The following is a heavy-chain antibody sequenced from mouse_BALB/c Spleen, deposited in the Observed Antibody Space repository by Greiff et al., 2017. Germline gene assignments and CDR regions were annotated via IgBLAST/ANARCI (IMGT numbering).Heavy chain of an antibody. V-gene: IGHV1-87*01. CDR3: ARRGFTTVFDY. J-gene: IGHJ2*01. D-gene: IGHD1-1*01. CDR2: IYPGDGDT. Sequence: QVQLKQSGAELARPGASVKLSCKASGYTFTSYWMQWVKQRPGQGLEWIGAIYPGDGDTRYTQKFKGKATLTADKSSSTAYMQLSSLASEDSAVYYCARRGFTTVFDYWGQGTTLTVSS. CDR1: GYTFTSYW.